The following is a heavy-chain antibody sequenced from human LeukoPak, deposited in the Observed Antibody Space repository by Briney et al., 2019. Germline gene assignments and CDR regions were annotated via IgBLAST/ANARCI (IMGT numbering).Heavy chain of an antibody. CDR2: IFDSGST. Sequence: SETLSLTCTVSGGSFSSLFWSWIRQPPGKGLEWIGYIFDSGSTSYNPSLKGRVTISLDTSKNQFSLKVSSVTTADTAVYYCARTNAFDFWGQGTLVTVAS. J-gene: IGHJ3*01. CDR3: ARTNAFDF. V-gene: IGHV4-59*11. CDR1: GGSFSSLF.